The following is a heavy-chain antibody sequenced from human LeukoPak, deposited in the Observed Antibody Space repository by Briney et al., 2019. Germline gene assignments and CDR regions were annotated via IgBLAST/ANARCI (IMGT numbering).Heavy chain of an antibody. Sequence: GGSLRLSCAASGFTFSNYWMSWVRQAPGRGLDWVANIKQDGSEKYYVESVKGRFTISRDHTKNSLSLEVSSLRAEDTAVYYCARVLDGYDSTNHYYFHMDVWGKGTTVTVSS. J-gene: IGHJ6*03. CDR1: GFTFSNYW. D-gene: IGHD5-24*01. CDR3: ARVLDGYDSTNHYYFHMDV. V-gene: IGHV3-7*01. CDR2: IKQDGSEK.